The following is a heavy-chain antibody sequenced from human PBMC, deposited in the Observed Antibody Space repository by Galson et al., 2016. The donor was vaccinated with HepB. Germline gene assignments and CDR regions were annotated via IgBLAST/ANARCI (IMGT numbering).Heavy chain of an antibody. V-gene: IGHV3-23*01. Sequence: SLRLSCAASGFTFNNYGMTWVRQAPGKGLEVVSSIRRSGDSTDYADSVKGRFTISRDNSKNTLSLQTNSLRAEDTAVYYCIQGSTAPAVWGKGTTVTVSS. D-gene: IGHD1-26*01. CDR1: GFTFNNYG. CDR3: IQGSTAPAV. CDR2: IRRSGDST. J-gene: IGHJ6*04.